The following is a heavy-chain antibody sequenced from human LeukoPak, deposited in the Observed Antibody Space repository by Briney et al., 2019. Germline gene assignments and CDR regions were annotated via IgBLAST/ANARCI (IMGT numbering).Heavy chain of an antibody. CDR3: ARDRIAAGTSDY. D-gene: IGHD6-13*01. Sequence: GGSLRLSCAAFGFTFSSYSMNWVRQAPGKGLEWVSSISSSSSYIYYADSVKGRSTISRDNAKNSLYLQMNSLRAEDTAVYYCARDRIAAGTSDYCGQGTLVTVSS. J-gene: IGHJ4*02. CDR2: ISSSSSYI. V-gene: IGHV3-21*01. CDR1: GFTFSSYS.